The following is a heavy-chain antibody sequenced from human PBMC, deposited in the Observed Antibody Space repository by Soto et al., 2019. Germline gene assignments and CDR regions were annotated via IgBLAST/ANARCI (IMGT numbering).Heavy chain of an antibody. V-gene: IGHV3-33*01. CDR3: ARVGSWYHPDY. J-gene: IGHJ4*02. Sequence: GGSLRLSCAASGFTFSSYGMHWVRQAPGKGLEWVAVIWYDGSNKYYADSVKGRFTISRDNSKNTLYLQMNSLRAEDTAVYDCARVGSWYHPDYWGQGTLVTVSS. D-gene: IGHD6-13*01. CDR2: IWYDGSNK. CDR1: GFTFSSYG.